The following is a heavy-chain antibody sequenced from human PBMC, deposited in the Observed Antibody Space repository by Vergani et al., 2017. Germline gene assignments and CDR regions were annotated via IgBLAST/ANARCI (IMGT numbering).Heavy chain of an antibody. Sequence: QVQLVQSGAEVKKPGSSVKVSCKASGGTFSSYTISWVRQAPGQGLEWMGRIIPILGIANYAQKFQGRVTITADKSTSTAYMELSSLRSADTAVYYCERAPYISSSARFDPWGQGTLVTVSS. CDR3: ERAPYISSSARFDP. CDR2: IIPILGIA. J-gene: IGHJ5*02. CDR1: GGTFSSYT. D-gene: IGHD6-13*01. V-gene: IGHV1-69*02.